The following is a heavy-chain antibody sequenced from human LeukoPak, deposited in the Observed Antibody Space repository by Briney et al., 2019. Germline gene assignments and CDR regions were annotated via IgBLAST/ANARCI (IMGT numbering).Heavy chain of an antibody. CDR1: GFTFSSYS. D-gene: IGHD6-6*01. Sequence: GGSLRLSCAASGFTFSSYSMNWVRQAPGKGLEWVSYTSGSSSTIYYADSVGGRFTISRDNAKSSLYLQMNSLRAEDTAVYYCARESNIAARPMDYWGQGTLVTVSS. CDR2: TSGSSSTI. J-gene: IGHJ4*02. V-gene: IGHV3-48*04. CDR3: ARESNIAARPMDY.